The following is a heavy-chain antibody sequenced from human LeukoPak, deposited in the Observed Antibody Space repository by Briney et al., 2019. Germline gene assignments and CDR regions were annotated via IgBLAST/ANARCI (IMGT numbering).Heavy chain of an antibody. CDR2: ILGSGGDT. Sequence: AGGSLRLSCAASGFTFSGHAMDWVRQAPGQRLEWVSGILGSGGDTYYADSVQGRFTISRDDSKNTIYLEMNSLRVEDTAVYYCAKRGRDQLLCYFDSWGQGTLVTVSS. CDR1: GFTFSGHA. D-gene: IGHD2-2*01. V-gene: IGHV3-23*01. J-gene: IGHJ4*02. CDR3: AKRGRDQLLCYFDS.